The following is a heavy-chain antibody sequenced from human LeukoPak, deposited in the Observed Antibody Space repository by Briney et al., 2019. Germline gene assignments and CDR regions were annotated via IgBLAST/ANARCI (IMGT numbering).Heavy chain of an antibody. J-gene: IGHJ5*02. CDR1: GGSISSGNYY. Sequence: PSETLSLTCTVSGGSISSGNYYWSWIRQPAGKGLEWIGRIYATGSTNYNPSLKSRVTISIDKSKNQFSLKLSSVTAADTAVYYCARGVGSSESNWFDPWRQGTLATVSS. CDR2: IYATGST. V-gene: IGHV4-61*02. D-gene: IGHD1-26*01. CDR3: ARGVGSSESNWFDP.